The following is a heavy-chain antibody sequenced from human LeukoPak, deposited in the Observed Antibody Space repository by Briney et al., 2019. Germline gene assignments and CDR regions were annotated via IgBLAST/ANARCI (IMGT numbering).Heavy chain of an antibody. D-gene: IGHD3-22*01. Sequence: GASVKVSFKASGYTFTSYGISWVRQAPGQGLEWMGWISAYNGNTNYAQKLQGRVTMTTDTSTSTAYMELRSLRSDDTAVYYCARTITMIVVVTDPDAFDIWGQGTMVTVSS. J-gene: IGHJ3*02. V-gene: IGHV1-18*01. CDR1: GYTFTSYG. CDR3: ARTITMIVVVTDPDAFDI. CDR2: ISAYNGNT.